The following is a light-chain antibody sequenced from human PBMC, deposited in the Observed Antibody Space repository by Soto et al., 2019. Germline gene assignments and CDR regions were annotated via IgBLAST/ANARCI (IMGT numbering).Light chain of an antibody. CDR2: GAS. CDR3: QQYGSSPST. Sequence: EIVWTQSPGTLSLSPGERATLSCRASQSVSSSYLAWYQQKPGQAPRLLIYGASSRATGIPDRFSGSGSGTDFTLTVSRLEPEDFAVYYCQQYGSSPSTFGQGTKVEIK. V-gene: IGKV3-20*01. J-gene: IGKJ1*01. CDR1: QSVSSSY.